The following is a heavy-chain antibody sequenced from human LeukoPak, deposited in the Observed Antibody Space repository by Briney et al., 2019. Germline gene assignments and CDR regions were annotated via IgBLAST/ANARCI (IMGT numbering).Heavy chain of an antibody. J-gene: IGHJ3*02. D-gene: IGHD4-17*01. CDR1: GYTFTGYY. Sequence: ASVKVSCKASGYTFTGYYMHWVRQAPGQGLEWMGRINPNSGGTNYAQKFQGRVTMTGDTSISTAYMELSRLRSDDTAVYYCAVTYGDFPHDAFDIWGQGTMVTVSS. V-gene: IGHV1-2*06. CDR2: INPNSGGT. CDR3: AVTYGDFPHDAFDI.